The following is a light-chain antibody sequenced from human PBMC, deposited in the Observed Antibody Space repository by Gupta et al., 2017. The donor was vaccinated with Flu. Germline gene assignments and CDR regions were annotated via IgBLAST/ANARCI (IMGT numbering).Light chain of an antibody. J-gene: IGKJ1*01. V-gene: IGKV4-1*01. CDR1: QSGGDSYKNKNY. CDR3: QQDDSTQVT. CDR2: WAS. Sequence: SLGLMATINCNASQSGGDSYKNKNYLAWYHQKPGQAPKLLIYWASTRESGVPDSFSGSGSGTDFTLTISTLQAEDVAVYYCQQDDSTQVTFGQGTKVEIK.